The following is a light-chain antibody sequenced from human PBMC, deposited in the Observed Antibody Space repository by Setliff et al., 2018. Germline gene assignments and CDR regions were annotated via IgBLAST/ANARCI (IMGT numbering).Light chain of an antibody. CDR1: SSNIGGGFN. V-gene: IGLV1-40*01. CDR2: VNT. CDR3: QSFDSSLSGPYG. J-gene: IGLJ1*01. Sequence: QSVLTQPPSVSGAPGQTVTISCTGSSSNIGGGFNVHWYQHLPGRAPRLLIYVNTNRPSGVPDRFSASKSGTSASLAISGLQAEDEADYYCQSFDSSLSGPYGFGTGTKVTVL.